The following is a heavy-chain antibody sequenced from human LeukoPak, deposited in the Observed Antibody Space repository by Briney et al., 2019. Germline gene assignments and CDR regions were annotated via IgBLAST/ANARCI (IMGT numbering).Heavy chain of an antibody. J-gene: IGHJ4*02. CDR3: AGGYYYGSGSKYFHY. D-gene: IGHD3-10*01. CDR1: GGSISSYY. CDR2: IYYSGST. V-gene: IGHV4-59*01. Sequence: SETLSLTCTVSGGSISSYYWSWIRQPPGKGLEWIGYIYYSGSTNYNPSLKSRVTISVDTSKNQFSLKLSSVTAADTAVYYCAGGYYYGSGSKYFHYWGQGTLVTVSS.